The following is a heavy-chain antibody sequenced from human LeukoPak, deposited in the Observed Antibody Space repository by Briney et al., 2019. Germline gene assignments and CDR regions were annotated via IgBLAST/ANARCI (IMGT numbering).Heavy chain of an antibody. CDR3: ARDQEGFDY. Sequence: ASVKVSCKASGYTFTDYYMHWVRQAPGQGLEWMGMIYPRDGSTSYAQKFQGRVTVTRDTSTSTVHMELSGLRSEDTAVYYCARDQEGFDYWGQGTLVTVSS. V-gene: IGHV1-46*01. CDR1: GYTFTDYY. CDR2: IYPRDGST. J-gene: IGHJ4*02.